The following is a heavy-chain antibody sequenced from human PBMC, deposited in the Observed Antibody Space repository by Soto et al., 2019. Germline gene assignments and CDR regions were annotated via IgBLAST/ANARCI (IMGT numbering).Heavy chain of an antibody. CDR1: GVTFNRQD. V-gene: IGHV3-30*18. CDR2: ISYDGSNK. Sequence: SCKASGVTFNRQDMRWVRQAPGKGLEWVAVISYDGSNKYYADSVKGRFTISRDNSKNTLYLQMNSLRAEDTAVYYCAKDSLELRGGDAFDIWGQGTMVTVSS. D-gene: IGHD1-7*01. CDR3: AKDSLELRGGDAFDI. J-gene: IGHJ3*02.